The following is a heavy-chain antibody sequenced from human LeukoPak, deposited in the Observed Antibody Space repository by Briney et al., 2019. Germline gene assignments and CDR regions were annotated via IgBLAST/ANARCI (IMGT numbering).Heavy chain of an antibody. Sequence: PGGSLRLSCAASGFTFRSYAMNWVRQAPGKGLEWISVTSDSGYTTHYADSVKGRFTISRDNSKNTLYLQMNSLRAEDTAVYYCAKSWLGEGVERDWGQGTTVTVSS. CDR2: TSDSGYTT. J-gene: IGHJ6*02. CDR1: GFTFRSYA. D-gene: IGHD3-10*01. V-gene: IGHV3-23*01. CDR3: AKSWLGEGVERD.